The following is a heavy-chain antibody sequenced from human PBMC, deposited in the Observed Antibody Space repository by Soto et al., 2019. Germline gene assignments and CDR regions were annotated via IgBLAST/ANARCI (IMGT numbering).Heavy chain of an antibody. Sequence: GASVKVSCKASGGTFSSFAISWVRQAPGQGLEWMGEISPVFGTTNYAQKFQGGVTITADESSSTAYMELSSLRSEDTAVYYCAKEKISTSCCNWFDPWGQGTLVTVSS. CDR2: ISPVFGTT. D-gene: IGHD2-2*01. CDR1: GGTFSSFA. V-gene: IGHV1-69*13. CDR3: AKEKISTSCCNWFDP. J-gene: IGHJ5*02.